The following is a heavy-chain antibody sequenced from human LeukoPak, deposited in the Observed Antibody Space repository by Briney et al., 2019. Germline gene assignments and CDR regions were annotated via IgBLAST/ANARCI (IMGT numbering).Heavy chain of an antibody. CDR1: GFTFDDFA. CDR2: INWDSGNK. D-gene: IGHD5/OR15-5a*01. V-gene: IGHV3-9*01. J-gene: IGHJ4*02. CDR3: AKEESFHDKVFDY. Sequence: GGSLRLSCAASGFTFDDFAMHWVRQAPGKGLEWVSSINWDSGNKRYADSVKGRFTISRDNAKNSLYLQMNSLGPEDTAFYYCAKEESFHDKVFDYWGQGTLVTVSS.